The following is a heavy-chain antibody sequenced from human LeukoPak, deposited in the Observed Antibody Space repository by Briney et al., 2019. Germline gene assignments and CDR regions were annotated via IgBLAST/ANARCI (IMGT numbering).Heavy chain of an antibody. D-gene: IGHD6-13*01. CDR3: AKHSSSWYPLDVFDI. CDR1: GFTFNSYS. CDR2: ISGSGGST. J-gene: IGHJ3*02. V-gene: IGHV3-23*01. Sequence: GGSLRLSCAASGFTFNSYSMNWVRQAPGKGLEWVSVISGSGGSTYYADSVKGRFTISRDNSKNTLYLQMNSLRAEDTAVYYCAKHSSSWYPLDVFDIWGQGTMVTVSS.